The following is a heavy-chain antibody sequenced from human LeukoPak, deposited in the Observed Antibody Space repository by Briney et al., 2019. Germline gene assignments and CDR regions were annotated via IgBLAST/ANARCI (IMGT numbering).Heavy chain of an antibody. CDR3: ARTLFIAAVSSCFDY. D-gene: IGHD6-13*01. CDR1: GYTFTSYG. CDR2: MNPNSGNT. J-gene: IGHJ4*02. V-gene: IGHV1-8*02. Sequence: ASVKVSCKASGYTFTSYGISWVRQATGQGLEWMGWMNPNSGNTGYAQKFQGRVTMTRNTSISTAYMELSSLRSEDTAVYYCARTLFIAAVSSCFDYWGQGTLVTVSS.